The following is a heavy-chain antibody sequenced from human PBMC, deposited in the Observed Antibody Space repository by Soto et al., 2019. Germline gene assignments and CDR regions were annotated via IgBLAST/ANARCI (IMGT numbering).Heavy chain of an antibody. CDR1: GGTFSSYA. CDR3: ASHSYGTANYYYYGRDV. D-gene: IGHD5-18*01. J-gene: IGHJ6*02. CDR2: IIPIFGTA. V-gene: IGHV1-69*12. Sequence: QVQLVQSGAEVKKPGSSVKVSCKASGGTFSSYAISWVRQAPVQGLEWMGGIIPIFGTADYAQKFQGRVTITADESTSTAYMERSSLRSEDTAVYYGASHSYGTANYYYYGRDVWGQGTTVTVSS.